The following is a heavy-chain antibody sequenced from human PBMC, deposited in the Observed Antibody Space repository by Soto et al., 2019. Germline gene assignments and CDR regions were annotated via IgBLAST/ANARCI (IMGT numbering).Heavy chain of an antibody. Sequence: GGSLRLSCAASGFTFSSYAMIWVRQAPGKGLEWVSAISGSGGSTYYADSVKGRFTISRDNSKNTLYLQMNSLRAEDTAVYYCAKSAIFGVVIPPTWFDPWGQGTLVTVSS. CDR3: AKSAIFGVVIPPTWFDP. CDR2: ISGSGGST. V-gene: IGHV3-23*01. J-gene: IGHJ5*02. D-gene: IGHD3-3*01. CDR1: GFTFSSYA.